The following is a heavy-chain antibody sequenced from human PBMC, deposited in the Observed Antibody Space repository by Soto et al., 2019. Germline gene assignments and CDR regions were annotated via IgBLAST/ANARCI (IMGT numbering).Heavy chain of an antibody. CDR2: IYYSGST. CDR1: GGSISSSSYY. D-gene: IGHD2-2*01. CDR3: AGRSTDIVVVPAARPPRGFDP. V-gene: IGHV4-39*01. Sequence: SETLSLTCTVSGGSISSSSYYWGWIRQPPGKGLEWIGSIYYSGSTYYNPSLKSRVTISVDTSKNQFSLKLSSVTAADTAVYYCAGRSTDIVVVPAARPPRGFDPWGQGTLVTVPS. J-gene: IGHJ5*02.